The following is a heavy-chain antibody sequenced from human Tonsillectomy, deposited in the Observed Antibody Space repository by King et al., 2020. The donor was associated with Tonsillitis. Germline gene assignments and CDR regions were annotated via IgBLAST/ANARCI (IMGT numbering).Heavy chain of an antibody. Sequence: VQLQESGPRLMKPSQTLSLTCTVSGGSFRRGDYYWSWIRQLPGKGLEWIGYIYYSGRTYYSPSLKSRLSMSVDTSNNQFSLKLSSLTAADTAVYYCAGTGATFDAWGQGTLVAVSS. D-gene: IGHD1-1*01. CDR2: IYYSGRT. J-gene: IGHJ4*02. CDR3: AGTGATFDA. CDR1: GGSFRRGDYY. V-gene: IGHV4-31*03.